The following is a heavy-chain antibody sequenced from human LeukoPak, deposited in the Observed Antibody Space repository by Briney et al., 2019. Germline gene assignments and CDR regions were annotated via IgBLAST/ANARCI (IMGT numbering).Heavy chain of an antibody. D-gene: IGHD2-2*01. CDR1: GFTFSSYD. J-gene: IGHJ6*02. V-gene: IGHV3-13*04. CDR2: IGIAGDT. CDR3: ARDREYQLPTGMDV. Sequence: GGSLRLSCAASGFTFSSYDMHWVRQVTGKRLEWVSAIGIAGDTYYLDSVKGRFTISRENAKNSLYLQMNRLRAGDTAVYYCARDREYQLPTGMDVWGQGTTVTVSS.